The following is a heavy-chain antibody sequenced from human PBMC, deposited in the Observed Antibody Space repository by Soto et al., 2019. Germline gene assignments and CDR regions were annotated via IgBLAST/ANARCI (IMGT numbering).Heavy chain of an antibody. CDR3: ARERITMVRGLSARAYFFEY. Sequence: SETLSLTCAVSGGSFSGYYWSWIRQPPGKGLEWIGEINHSGSTNYNPSLKSRVTMSVDTSKNQFSLKLRSVTAADTAVYSCARERITMVRGLSARAYFFEYWGQGTLVTVSS. D-gene: IGHD3-10*01. J-gene: IGHJ4*02. CDR1: GGSFSGYY. V-gene: IGHV4-34*01. CDR2: INHSGST.